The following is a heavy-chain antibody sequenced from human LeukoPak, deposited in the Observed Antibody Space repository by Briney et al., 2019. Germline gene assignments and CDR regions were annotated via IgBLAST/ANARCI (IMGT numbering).Heavy chain of an antibody. CDR1: GYTLTELS. J-gene: IGHJ4*02. Sequence: ASVKVSCKVSGYTLTELSMHWVRQAPGKGLEWMGGFDPEDGETIYAQKFQGRVTMTEDTSTDTAYMELSSLRSEDTAVYYSATTLRVVTTVLGTLGYWGQGTLVTVSS. CDR2: FDPEDGET. CDR3: ATTLRVVTTVLGTLGY. D-gene: IGHD4-23*01. V-gene: IGHV1-24*01.